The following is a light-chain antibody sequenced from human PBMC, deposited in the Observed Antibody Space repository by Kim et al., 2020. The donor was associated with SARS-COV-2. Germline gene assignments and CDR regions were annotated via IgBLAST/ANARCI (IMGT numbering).Light chain of an antibody. J-gene: IGLJ3*02. CDR1: SSDVGAYNY. V-gene: IGLV2-14*01. Sequence: QSALTQPASVSGSPGQSITISCTGTSSDVGAYNYVSWYQQHPGKAPKLMIYDVSNQPSGISNRFSGSKSGNTASLAISGLQAEDEADYYCCSYTTTTCVFGGGNKLTVL. CDR3: CSYTTTTCV. CDR2: DVS.